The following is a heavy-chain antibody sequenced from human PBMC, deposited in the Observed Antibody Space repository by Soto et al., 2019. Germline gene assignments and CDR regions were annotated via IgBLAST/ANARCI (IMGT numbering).Heavy chain of an antibody. V-gene: IGHV4-31*03. J-gene: IGHJ3*02. CDR3: ARRDTAMVRGAFDI. CDR2: IYYSGST. CDR1: GGSISSGGYY. D-gene: IGHD5-18*01. Sequence: QVQLQESGPGLVKPSQTLSLTCTVSGGSISSGGYYWSWIRQHPGKGLEWIGYIYYSGSTYYNPSLKSRVTRSVDTSKNQFSRKLGSVTAADTAVYYCARRDTAMVRGAFDIWGQGTMVTVSS.